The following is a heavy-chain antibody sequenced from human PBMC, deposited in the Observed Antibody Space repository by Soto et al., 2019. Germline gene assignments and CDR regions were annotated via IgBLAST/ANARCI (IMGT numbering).Heavy chain of an antibody. V-gene: IGHV1-18*01. D-gene: IGHD1-26*01. CDR1: GYTFTSYG. CDR2: ISAYSGDT. J-gene: IGHJ4*02. Sequence: QVQLVQSGAEVKKPGASVKVSCKTSGYTFTSYGITWVRQAPGQGLEWMGRISAYSGDTTYAQNLRGRVTMTTDTSTTTAYMEVRNLRSDDTAMYYCARGSGTLDYWGQGPLVTVSS. CDR3: ARGSGTLDY.